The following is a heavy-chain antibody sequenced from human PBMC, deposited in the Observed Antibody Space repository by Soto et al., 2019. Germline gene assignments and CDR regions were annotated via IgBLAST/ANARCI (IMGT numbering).Heavy chain of an antibody. CDR2: THYTKDT. CDR3: ATGGGWLTDY. J-gene: IGHJ4*02. CDR1: GVSINGLF. D-gene: IGHD3-16*01. Sequence: VQLKESGPGLVKPSETLSLTCAVSGVSINGLFCGCFRQPPGKGLEWIGYTHYTKDTDYNPSLKSRVTISLDSSRNQFSLRLTSVTAADTAVYYCATGGGWLTDYWGQGTLVTVSS. V-gene: IGHV4-59*11.